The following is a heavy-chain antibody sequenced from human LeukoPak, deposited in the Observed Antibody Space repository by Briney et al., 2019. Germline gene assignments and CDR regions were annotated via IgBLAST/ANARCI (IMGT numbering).Heavy chain of an antibody. CDR1: GFTFGSYA. J-gene: IGHJ4*02. V-gene: IGHV3-23*01. CDR2: LSVSGGST. CDR3: AKSQTGTTPLYFDY. Sequence: PGGSLRLSCAASGFTFGSYAMIWVRQAPGTGMEGVSALSVSGGSTYYAGSVKGRFTSSRDNSKNTLYLQMNGLGAEDTAVYYCAKSQTGTTPLYFDYWGQGTLVTVSS. D-gene: IGHD1-1*01.